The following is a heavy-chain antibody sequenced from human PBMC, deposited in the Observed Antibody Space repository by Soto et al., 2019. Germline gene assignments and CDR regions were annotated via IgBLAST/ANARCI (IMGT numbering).Heavy chain of an antibody. CDR1: GYTFTSYG. D-gene: IGHD3-3*01. V-gene: IGHV1-18*01. CDR3: ARDYVEWLLYYGMDV. Sequence: ASVKVSCKASGYTFTSYGISWVRQAPGQGLEWMGWISAYNGNTNYAQNLQGRVTMTTDTSTSTAYMELRSLRSDDTAVYYCARDYVEWLLYYGMDVWGQGTTVTVSS. J-gene: IGHJ6*02. CDR2: ISAYNGNT.